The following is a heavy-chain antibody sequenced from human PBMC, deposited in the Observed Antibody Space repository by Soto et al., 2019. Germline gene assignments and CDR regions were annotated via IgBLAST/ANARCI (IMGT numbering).Heavy chain of an antibody. V-gene: IGHV3-9*01. Sequence: EVQLVESGGGLVQPGRSLRLSCAASGFTFDDYGMHWVRQAPGKGLEWVSGISWNSDTIDYADSVKGRFTISRDNAKNSLYLQMSTVTVADTAFYYCAKGGFSSGWTGGGHGGQGPLVTVSS. J-gene: IGHJ4*02. CDR2: ISWNSDTI. D-gene: IGHD6-19*01. CDR1: GFTFDDYG. CDR3: AKGGFSSGWTGGGH.